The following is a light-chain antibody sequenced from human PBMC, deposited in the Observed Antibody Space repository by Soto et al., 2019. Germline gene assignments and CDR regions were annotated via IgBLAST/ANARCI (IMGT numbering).Light chain of an antibody. J-gene: IGKJ1*01. CDR2: DAS. CDR1: QSISSW. Sequence: DIQMTQSPSTLSASVGDRVTITCRASQSISSWLAWYQQKPGKAPKLLIYDASSLESGVPSRFSGSESGTEFTLTISSLQPDDFATYYCQHYNSYPWTFGQGTKVDIK. CDR3: QHYNSYPWT. V-gene: IGKV1-5*01.